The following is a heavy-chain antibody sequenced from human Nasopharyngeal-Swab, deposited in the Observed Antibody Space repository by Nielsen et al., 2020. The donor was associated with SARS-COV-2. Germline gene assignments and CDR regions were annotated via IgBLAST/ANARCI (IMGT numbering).Heavy chain of an antibody. CDR2: IGTAGDT. CDR3: AKGLGYCSSTSCYAGNENYGMDV. D-gene: IGHD2-2*01. CDR1: GFTFSSYD. V-gene: IGHV3-13*01. J-gene: IGHJ6*02. Sequence: GESLKISCAASGFTFSSYDMHWVRQATGKGLEWVSAIGTAGDTYYPGSVKGRFTISRENAKNSLYLQMNSLRAGDTAVYYCAKGLGYCSSTSCYAGNENYGMDVWGQGTTVTVSS.